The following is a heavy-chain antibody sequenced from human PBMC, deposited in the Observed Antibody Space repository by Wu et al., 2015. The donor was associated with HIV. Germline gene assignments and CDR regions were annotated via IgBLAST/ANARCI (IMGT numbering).Heavy chain of an antibody. CDR1: GYTFTNYD. Sequence: QVQLVQSGAEVKKPGASVKVSCKASGYTFTNYDISWVRQAPGQGLEWMGWISTYNGNTKYAQKFQGRVTMTTDTSTNTVYMELRSLRSEDTAVYYCARGWGSSSPAEYFQHWGQGTLVTVSS. V-gene: IGHV1-18*01. CDR3: ARGWGSSSPAEYFQH. D-gene: IGHD6-6*01. J-gene: IGHJ1*01. CDR2: ISTYNGNT.